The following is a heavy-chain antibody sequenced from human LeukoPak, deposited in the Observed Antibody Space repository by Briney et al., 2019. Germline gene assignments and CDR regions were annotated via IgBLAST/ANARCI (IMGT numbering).Heavy chain of an antibody. D-gene: IGHD2-8*02. J-gene: IGHJ2*01. Sequence: ASVKVSCKASGYIFTRYGISWVRQAPGQGLEWMGWISPYNANTKYAQKFQGRVTMTTDTSTSTAYMELRSLRSDDTAMYYCSREGEGEDGTGHHDWYFDLWGRGTLVTVSS. CDR2: ISPYNANT. CDR3: SREGEGEDGTGHHDWYFDL. V-gene: IGHV1-18*01. CDR1: GYIFTRYG.